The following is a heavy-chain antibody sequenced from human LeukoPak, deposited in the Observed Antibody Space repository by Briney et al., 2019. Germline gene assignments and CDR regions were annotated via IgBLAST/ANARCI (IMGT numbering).Heavy chain of an antibody. J-gene: IGHJ4*02. CDR2: TYQRSKWYN. CDR1: GDSVSINSAA. D-gene: IGHD6-19*01. Sequence: SQTLSLTCAISGDSVSINSAAWNWIRQSPSRGLEWLGRTYQRSKWYNDYAVSVKSRITINPDISKNQFSLQLNPVTPGDTAVYYCARSPSPYSSGWYFDYWGQGTLVTVSS. V-gene: IGHV6-1*01. CDR3: ARSPSPYSSGWYFDY.